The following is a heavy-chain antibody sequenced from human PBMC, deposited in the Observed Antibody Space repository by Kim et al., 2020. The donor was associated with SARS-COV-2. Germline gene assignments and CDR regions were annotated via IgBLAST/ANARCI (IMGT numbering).Heavy chain of an antibody. CDR3: AKLIAQHTRVFDY. J-gene: IGHJ4*02. Sequence: YRDRRKGVVTISRDTTKNTLYLQMNSMRAEDTAVYYCAKLIAQHTRVFDYWGQGTLVTVSS. V-gene: IGHV3-23*01. D-gene: IGHD6-13*01.